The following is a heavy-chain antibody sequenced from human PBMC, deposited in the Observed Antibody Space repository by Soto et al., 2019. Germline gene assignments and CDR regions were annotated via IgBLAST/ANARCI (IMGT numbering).Heavy chain of an antibody. J-gene: IGHJ6*03. CDR1: GFTFSSYS. D-gene: IGHD6-13*01. Sequence: EVQLVESGGGLVQPGGSLGLSCAASGFTFSSYSMNWVRQAPGKGLEWVSYISSSSSTIYYADSVKGRFTISRDNAKNSLYLQMNSLRAEDTAVYYCARVGNYYYYYMDVWGKGTTVTVSS. V-gene: IGHV3-48*01. CDR3: ARVGNYYYYYMDV. CDR2: ISSSSSTI.